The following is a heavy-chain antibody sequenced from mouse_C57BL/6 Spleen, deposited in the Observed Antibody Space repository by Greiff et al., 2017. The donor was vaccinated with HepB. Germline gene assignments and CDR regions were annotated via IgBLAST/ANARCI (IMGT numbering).Heavy chain of an antibody. CDR2: IYPGDGDT. D-gene: IGHD4-1*02. CDR3: ARSQLGQYFDV. J-gene: IGHJ1*03. CDR1: GYAFSSSW. Sequence: QVQLQQSGPELVKPGASVKISCKASGYAFSSSWMNWVKQRPGKGLEWIGRIYPGDGDTNYNGKFKGKATLTADKSSSTAYMQLSSLTSEDSAVYFCARSQLGQYFDVWGTGTTVTVSS. V-gene: IGHV1-82*01.